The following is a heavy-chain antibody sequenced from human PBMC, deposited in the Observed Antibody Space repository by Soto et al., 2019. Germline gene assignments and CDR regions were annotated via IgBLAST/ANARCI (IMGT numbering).Heavy chain of an antibody. CDR2: IYSGGST. Sequence: GGSLRLSCAASVFTVSSNYMSWVRQAPGKGLEWVSVIYSGGSTYYADSVKGRFTISRDNSKNTLYLQMNSLRAEDTAVYYCARMGRVGATPFYYYYYGMDVWGQGTTVTVSS. J-gene: IGHJ6*02. CDR1: VFTVSSNY. CDR3: ARMGRVGATPFYYYYYGMDV. V-gene: IGHV3-53*01. D-gene: IGHD1-26*01.